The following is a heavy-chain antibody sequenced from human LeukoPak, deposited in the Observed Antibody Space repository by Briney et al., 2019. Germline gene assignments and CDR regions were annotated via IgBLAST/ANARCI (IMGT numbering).Heavy chain of an antibody. CDR3: ARVRRERGSPRYFDY. J-gene: IGHJ4*02. Sequence: SETLSLTCTVSSYSISSGYYWGWIRQPPGKGLEWIGSIYHSGSTYYNPSLKSRVTISVDTSKNQFSLKLSSVTAADTAVYYCARVRRERGSPRYFDYWGQGTLVTVSS. CDR1: SYSISSGYY. V-gene: IGHV4-38-2*02. D-gene: IGHD3-10*01. CDR2: IYHSGST.